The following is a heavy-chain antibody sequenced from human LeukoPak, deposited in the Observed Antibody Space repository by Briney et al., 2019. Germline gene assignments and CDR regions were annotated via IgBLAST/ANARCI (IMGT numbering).Heavy chain of an antibody. CDR2: IYTGGNT. J-gene: IGHJ2*01. D-gene: IGHD6-19*01. V-gene: IGHV3-66*04. CDR3: ARPPASGRHWYFDL. Sequence: GGSLRLSCAASGFTVSSNYMNWVRQAPGKGLEWISIIYTGGNTYYADSVKGRFTISRDNSKNTVYLQMNSLRADDTAVYYCARPPASGRHWYFDLWGRGTLATVSS. CDR1: GFTVSSNY.